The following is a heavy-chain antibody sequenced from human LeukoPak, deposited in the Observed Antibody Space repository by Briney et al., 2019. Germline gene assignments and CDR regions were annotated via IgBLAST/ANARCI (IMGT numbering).Heavy chain of an antibody. V-gene: IGHV4-59*01. CDR1: GGSINSFY. CDR2: IYYSGST. CDR3: ARLARLTLIRGVTGYHSLDV. D-gene: IGHD3-10*01. Sequence: SETLSLTCTVSGGSINSFYWSWIRQPPGGGLEWIVYIYYSGSTNYNPSLKSRVTMSVDASKNQFSLWLSSVTAADTAVYYCARLARLTLIRGVTGYHSLDVWGRGTKVTVSS. J-gene: IGHJ6*04.